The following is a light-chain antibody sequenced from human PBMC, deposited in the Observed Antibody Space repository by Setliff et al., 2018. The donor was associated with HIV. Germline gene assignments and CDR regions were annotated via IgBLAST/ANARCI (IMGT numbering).Light chain of an antibody. CDR1: SSNIGSNT. J-gene: IGLJ1*01. V-gene: IGLV1-44*01. CDR3: AAWHDSLNRYV. Sequence: QAVVTQPPSASGTPGRRVTISCSGSSSNIGSNTVNWYQQLPGTAPKLLIYMNDQRPSGVPDRFTGSKSGTSGSLAISGLQSEDEADYYCAAWHDSLNRYVFGTGTKVTVL. CDR2: MND.